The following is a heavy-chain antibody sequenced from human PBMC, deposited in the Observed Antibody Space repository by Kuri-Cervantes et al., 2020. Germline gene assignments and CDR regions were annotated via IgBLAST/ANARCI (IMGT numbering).Heavy chain of an antibody. V-gene: IGHV3-30*19. D-gene: IGHD4-17*01. J-gene: IGHJ4*02. CDR3: ARDNGFGGDSDY. CDR1: GFTFSSYG. Sequence: GESLKISCAASGFTFSSYGMHWVRQAPGKGLEWVAVISYDGSNKYYADSVKGRFTISRDNSKNTLYLQMNSLRAEDTAVYYCARDNGFGGDSDYWGQGTLVTDSS. CDR2: ISYDGSNK.